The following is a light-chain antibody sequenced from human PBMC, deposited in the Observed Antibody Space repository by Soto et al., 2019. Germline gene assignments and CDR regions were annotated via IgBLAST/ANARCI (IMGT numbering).Light chain of an antibody. CDR3: RSWDAAVSPPA. V-gene: IGLV1-47*01. CDR1: SSNIGSKY. Sequence: QSVLTQPPSASGTPGQRVTISCSGSSSNIGSKYVYWYQQLPETAPKLLMYRNNQRPSGLPDRFSGSKSGTSASLATSGLRSEDEADYYSRSWDAAVSPPAFGGGTKVTVL. CDR2: RNN. J-gene: IGLJ2*01.